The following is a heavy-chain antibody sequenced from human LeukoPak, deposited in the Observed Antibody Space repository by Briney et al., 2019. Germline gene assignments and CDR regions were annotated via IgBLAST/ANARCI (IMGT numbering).Heavy chain of an antibody. V-gene: IGHV4-59*01. CDR2: IYSSGST. Sequence: SETLSLTCTVSGGSISNYYWSWIRQPPGKGLEWIGYIYSSGSTNYNPSLKSRVTISVDTSKNQFSLKLSSVTAADTAVYYCAREGSTNILDYWGQGTLVTVS. CDR1: GGSISNYY. CDR3: AREGSTNILDY. J-gene: IGHJ4*02. D-gene: IGHD2-2*01.